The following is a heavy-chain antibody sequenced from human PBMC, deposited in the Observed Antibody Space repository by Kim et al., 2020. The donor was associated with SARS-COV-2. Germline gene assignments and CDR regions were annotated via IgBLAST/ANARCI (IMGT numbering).Heavy chain of an antibody. CDR1: GGSISSYY. Sequence: SETLSLTCTVSGGSISSYYWSWIRQPPGKGLEWIGYIYYSGSTNYNPSLKSRVTISVDTSKNQFSLKLSSVTAADTAVYYCARVKGGYYDSSGYPRYAFDIWGQGTMVTVSS. V-gene: IGHV4-59*01. D-gene: IGHD3-22*01. J-gene: IGHJ3*02. CDR3: ARVKGGYYDSSGYPRYAFDI. CDR2: IYYSGST.